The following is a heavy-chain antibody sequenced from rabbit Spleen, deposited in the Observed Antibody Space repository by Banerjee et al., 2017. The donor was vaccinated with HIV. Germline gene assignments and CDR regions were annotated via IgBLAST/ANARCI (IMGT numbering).Heavy chain of an antibody. J-gene: IGHJ6*01. CDR1: GFSFSNSST. D-gene: IGHD8-1*01. CDR2: IYTSNSGST. Sequence: QEQLVESGGGLVQPTGSLTLTCKASGFSFSNSSTMCWVRQAPGKGLELIACIYTSNSGSTYYATWAKGRFTISKTSSTTVTLQMTSVTAADTATYCCARDTGSSCTLYGMDLWGPGTLVTVS. V-gene: IGHV1S45*01. CDR3: ARDTGSSCTLYGMDL.